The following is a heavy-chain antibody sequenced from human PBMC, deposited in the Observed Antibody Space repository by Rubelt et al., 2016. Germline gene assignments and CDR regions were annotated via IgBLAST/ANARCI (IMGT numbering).Heavy chain of an antibody. V-gene: IGHV1-69*01. CDR3: ARDKVVEMATSKIFNWFDP. Sequence: QVQLVQSGAEVKKPGSSVKVSCKASGGTFSSYAISWVRQAPGQGLEWMGGIIPIFGTANYAQKFQGRVTITADESTTTAYMELCSLRSEDTAVYYCARDKVVEMATSKIFNWFDPWGQGTLVTVSS. D-gene: IGHD5-24*01. J-gene: IGHJ5*02. CDR1: GGTFSSYA. CDR2: IIPIFGTA.